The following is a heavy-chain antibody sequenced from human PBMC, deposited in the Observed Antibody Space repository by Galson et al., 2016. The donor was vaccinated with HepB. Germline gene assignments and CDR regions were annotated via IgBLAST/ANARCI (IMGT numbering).Heavy chain of an antibody. CDR3: ARKALGGIAVAGNKWFDP. CDR2: IYPGDSDT. D-gene: IGHD6-19*01. J-gene: IGHJ5*02. CDR1: GYKFSSYW. Sequence: QSGAEVKKPGESLKASCKGSGYKFSSYWIGWVRQMPGKGLEWMGIIYPGDSDTRYSPSFQGQVTISADKSISTAYLQWSSLKASDTAMYYCARKALGGIAVAGNKWFDPWGQGTLVTVSS. V-gene: IGHV5-51*01.